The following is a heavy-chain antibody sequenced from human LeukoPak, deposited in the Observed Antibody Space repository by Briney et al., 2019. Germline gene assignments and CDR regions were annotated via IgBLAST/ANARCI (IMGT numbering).Heavy chain of an antibody. CDR2: ISRSGGST. CDR1: GFTFGSYG. Sequence: GGSLRLSCVASGFTFGSYGMTWVRQAPGKGLEWVSGISRSGGSTYYADSVKGRFTISRDNAKSSLYLQMNSLRAEDTAVYYCARGPYTIAAAGMGFDPWGQGTLVTVSS. D-gene: IGHD6-13*01. J-gene: IGHJ5*02. V-gene: IGHV3-23*01. CDR3: ARGPYTIAAAGMGFDP.